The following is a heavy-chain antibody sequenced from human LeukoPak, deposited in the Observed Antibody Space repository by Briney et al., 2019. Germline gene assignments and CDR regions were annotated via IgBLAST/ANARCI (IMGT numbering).Heavy chain of an antibody. CDR1: GFTLSSYA. J-gene: IGHJ4*02. V-gene: IGHV3-23*01. D-gene: IGHD2-21*02. CDR3: AREYSTRNCGGDCYSHYGY. CDR2: ISVSGNT. Sequence: PGGSLRLSCAASGFTLSSYAMSWVRQAPGKGLEWVSAISVSGNTYHADSVKGRFTISRDSSKNSLYLQMNSLRAEDTAVYYCAREYSTRNCGGDCYSHYGYWGQGTLVTVSS.